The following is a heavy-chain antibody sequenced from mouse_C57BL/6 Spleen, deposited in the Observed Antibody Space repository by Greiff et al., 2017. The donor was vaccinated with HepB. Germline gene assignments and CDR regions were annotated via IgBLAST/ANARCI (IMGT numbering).Heavy chain of an antibody. V-gene: IGHV1-63*01. CDR3: ARMMSYDYDY. D-gene: IGHD2-4*01. Sequence: QVQLQHSGAELVRPGTSVKMSCKASGYTFTNYWIGWAKQRPGHGLEWIGDIYPGGGYTNYNEKFKGKATLTADKSSSTAYMQFSSLTSEDSAIYYCARMMSYDYDYWGQGTTLTVSS. J-gene: IGHJ2*01. CDR2: IYPGGGYT. CDR1: GYTFTNYW.